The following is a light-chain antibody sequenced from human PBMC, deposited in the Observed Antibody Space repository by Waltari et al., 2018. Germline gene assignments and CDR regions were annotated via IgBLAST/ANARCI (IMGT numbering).Light chain of an antibody. CDR2: YDS. J-gene: IGLJ2*01. V-gene: IGLV3-21*04. Sequence: SYVLTQPPSVSVAPGKTARVICGGNDIGSQTVHWYQQKPGQAPVVVISYDSDRPSVFPYRFAGSNSGDTATLTIRRVEAGDEADYYCQVWDSSNDHPVVFGVGTKLTVL. CDR1: DIGSQT. CDR3: QVWDSSNDHPVV.